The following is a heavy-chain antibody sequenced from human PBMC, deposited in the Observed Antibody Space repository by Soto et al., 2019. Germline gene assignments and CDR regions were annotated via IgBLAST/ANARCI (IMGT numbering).Heavy chain of an antibody. J-gene: IGHJ3*02. D-gene: IGHD3-16*02. CDR1: GFTFGDYA. CDR2: IRSKAYGGTT. V-gene: IGHV3-49*03. Sequence: GGSLRLSCTASGFTFGDYAMSWFRQAPGKGLEWVGFIRSKAYGGTTEYAASVKGRFTISRDDSKSIAYLQMNSLKTEDTAVYYCTRDFTYYDYIWGSYRPNDAFDIWGQGTMVTVSS. CDR3: TRDFTYYDYIWGSYRPNDAFDI.